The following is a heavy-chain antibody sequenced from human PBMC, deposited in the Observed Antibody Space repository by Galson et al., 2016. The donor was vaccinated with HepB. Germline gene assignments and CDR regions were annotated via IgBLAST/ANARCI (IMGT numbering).Heavy chain of an antibody. Sequence: SVKVSCKVSGYTLTELSMNWVRQAPGIGLEWMGRFDPEDGETIYAQRFQGRVTMTEDTSTDTAFMELSSLRSEDTAVFYCATASSHFWNGLIYWGQGTLVTVSS. J-gene: IGHJ4*02. V-gene: IGHV1-24*01. CDR2: FDPEDGET. CDR1: GYTLTELS. CDR3: ATASSHFWNGLIY. D-gene: IGHD3-3*02.